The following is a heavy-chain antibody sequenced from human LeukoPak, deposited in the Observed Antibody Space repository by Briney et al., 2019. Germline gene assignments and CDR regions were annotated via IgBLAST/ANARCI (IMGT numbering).Heavy chain of an antibody. Sequence: KPSEPLSLTCTVSGASVSSGSYSWNWIRQPPGKGLEWIGYIYYSGSTNYNPSLKSRLTISVDTSNNQFSLKLSSVTAADTAVYYCASTSGYCSGGNCYSAFDYWGQGTLVTVSS. J-gene: IGHJ4*02. CDR3: ASTSGYCSGGNCYSAFDY. CDR2: IYYSGST. CDR1: GASVSSGSYS. D-gene: IGHD2-15*01. V-gene: IGHV4-61*01.